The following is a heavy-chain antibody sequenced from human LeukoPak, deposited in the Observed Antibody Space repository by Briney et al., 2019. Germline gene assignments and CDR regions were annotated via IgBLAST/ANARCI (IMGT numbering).Heavy chain of an antibody. D-gene: IGHD6-19*01. J-gene: IGHJ4*02. CDR3: ARGQQWLAKDY. V-gene: IGHV3-21*01. CDR1: GFTFSSYS. CDR2: ISSSSSSYI. Sequence: GGSLRLSCAASGFTFSSYSMNWVRQAPGKGLEWVSSISSSSSSYIYYADSVKGRFTISRDNAKNSLYLQMNSLRAEDTAVYYCARGQQWLAKDYWGQGTLVTFSS.